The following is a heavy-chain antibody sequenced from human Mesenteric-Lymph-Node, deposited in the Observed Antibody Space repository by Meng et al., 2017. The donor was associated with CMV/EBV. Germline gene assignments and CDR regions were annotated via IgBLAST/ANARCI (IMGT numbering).Heavy chain of an antibody. J-gene: IGHJ4*02. Sequence: SISSGGYYWGWNRQHPGKGLEWIGYIYYSGSTYYNPSLKSRVTISVDTSKNQFSLKLSSVTAADTAVYYCARGGDYVWGSYRLGFDYWGQGTLVTVSS. CDR1: SISSGGYY. D-gene: IGHD3-16*02. V-gene: IGHV4-31*02. CDR2: IYYSGST. CDR3: ARGGDYVWGSYRLGFDY.